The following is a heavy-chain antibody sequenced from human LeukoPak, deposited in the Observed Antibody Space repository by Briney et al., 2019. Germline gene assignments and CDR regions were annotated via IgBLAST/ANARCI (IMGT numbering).Heavy chain of an antibody. CDR2: INPSGGST. V-gene: IGHV1-46*01. CDR3: ASLLPREDYYMDV. Sequence: ASVMVSCKASGYTFTSYYMHWVRQAPGQGLEWMGIINPSGGSTSYAQKFQGRVTMTRDTSTSTVYMELSSLRSEDTAVYYCASLLPREDYYMDVWGKGTTVTVSS. D-gene: IGHD1-26*01. CDR1: GYTFTSYY. J-gene: IGHJ6*03.